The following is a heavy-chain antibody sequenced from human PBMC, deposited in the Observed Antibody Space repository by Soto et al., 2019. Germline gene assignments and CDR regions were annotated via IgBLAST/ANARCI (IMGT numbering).Heavy chain of an antibody. Sequence: QVQLVESGGGLVKPGGSLRLSCAASGFTFSDYYTSWIRQAPGKGLEWVSYISSSGSTIYYADSVKGRFTSSRDNAKKSLNLQMNSLRAEDTAVYYCATLTGEGNYGDYSHYWGQGTLVTVSS. J-gene: IGHJ4*02. CDR3: ATLTGEGNYGDYSHY. CDR2: ISSSGSTI. D-gene: IGHD4-17*01. V-gene: IGHV3-11*01. CDR1: GFTFSDYY.